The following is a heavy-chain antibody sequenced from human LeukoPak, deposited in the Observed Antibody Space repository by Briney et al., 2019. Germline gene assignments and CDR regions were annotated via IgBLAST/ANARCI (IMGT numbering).Heavy chain of an antibody. J-gene: IGHJ4*02. CDR2: INSDGSSS. D-gene: IGHD4-17*01. CDR1: GFAFSTYW. Sequence: PGGSLRLSCAVSGFAFSTYWMHWVRQAPGEGLVWVSRINSDGSSSNYADSVKGRFTISRDNAKNTLFLQMNSLRAEDTAVYYCARQWTAYGDYIWPVDYWGQGTLVTVSS. CDR3: ARQWTAYGDYIWPVDY. V-gene: IGHV3-74*01.